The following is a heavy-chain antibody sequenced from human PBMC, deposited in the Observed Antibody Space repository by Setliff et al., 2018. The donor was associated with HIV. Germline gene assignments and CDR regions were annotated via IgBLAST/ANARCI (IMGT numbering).Heavy chain of an antibody. J-gene: IGHJ3*02. V-gene: IGHV3-21*01. Sequence: GGSLRLSCAASGFTFSTYSMNWVRQAPGKGLEWVSSISGTSSYIYYADSVKGRFTISRDNAKNSLYLQVSSLSAEDTAVYYCARGSKSTGWSNDIWGQGTMVTVSS. CDR2: ISGTSSYI. CDR1: GFTFSTYS. D-gene: IGHD6-19*01. CDR3: ARGSKSTGWSNDI.